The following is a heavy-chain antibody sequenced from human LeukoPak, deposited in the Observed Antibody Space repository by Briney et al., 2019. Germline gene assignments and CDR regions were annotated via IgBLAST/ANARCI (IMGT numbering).Heavy chain of an antibody. Sequence: GASLKISCKGSGYSFTNYWIGWVHQMPGKGLEWMGSIYPGDSDTRYSPSFQGQVTISADKSISTAYLQWSSLKASDTAMYYCARLSAGFPPEYWGQGTLVTVSS. J-gene: IGHJ4*02. CDR2: IYPGDSDT. CDR3: ARLSAGFPPEY. V-gene: IGHV5-51*07. CDR1: GYSFTNYW.